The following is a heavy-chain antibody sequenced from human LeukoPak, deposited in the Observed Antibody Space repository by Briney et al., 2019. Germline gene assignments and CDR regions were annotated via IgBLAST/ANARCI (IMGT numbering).Heavy chain of an antibody. J-gene: IGHJ5*02. Sequence: ASVKVSCKASGYTFINNWMHWVRQAPGQGLEWIGLINPTGTGTLYAQKFQGRVTMTRDMSTSTDYMELSSLRSEDTAVYYCARDDSVGDIAWWFDPWGQGTLVTVSS. CDR1: GYTFINNW. D-gene: IGHD3-10*01. CDR2: INPTGTGT. V-gene: IGHV1-46*01. CDR3: ARDDSVGDIAWWFDP.